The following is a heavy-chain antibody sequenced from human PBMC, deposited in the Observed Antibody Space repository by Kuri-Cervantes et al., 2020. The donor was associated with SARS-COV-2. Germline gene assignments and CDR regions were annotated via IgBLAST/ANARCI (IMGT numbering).Heavy chain of an antibody. CDR3: ETPAPEYGGNSGGWVF. J-gene: IGHJ4*02. D-gene: IGHD4-23*01. Sequence: GGSLRLSCAASGLTFSSYSMNWVRQAPGKGLDLVSYISSSNSTIYYADSVKGRFTISRDNAKNSLYMQMNSLRAEDKAVYYCETPAPEYGGNSGGWVFWGQGTLVTVSS. CDR1: GLTFSSYS. CDR2: ISSSNSTI. V-gene: IGHV3-48*01.